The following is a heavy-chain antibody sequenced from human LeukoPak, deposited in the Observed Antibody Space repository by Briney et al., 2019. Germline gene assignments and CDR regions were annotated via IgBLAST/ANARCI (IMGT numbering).Heavy chain of an antibody. J-gene: IGHJ6*03. CDR1: GFTFSSYG. CDR3: ARDAIYYYGSGRPATNYYYYYMDV. CDR2: ISGSGGST. D-gene: IGHD3-10*01. V-gene: IGHV3-23*01. Sequence: GSLRLSCAASGFTFSSYGMSWVRQAPGKGLEWVSAISGSGGSTYYADSVKGRFTISRDNSKNTLYLQMNSLRAEDTAVYYCARDAIYYYGSGRPATNYYYYYMDVWGKGTTVTISS.